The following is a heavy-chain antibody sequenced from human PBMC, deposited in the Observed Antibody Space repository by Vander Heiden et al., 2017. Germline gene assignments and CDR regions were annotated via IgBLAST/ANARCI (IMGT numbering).Heavy chain of an antibody. CDR3: AKGASSSSGFDP. J-gene: IGHJ5*02. Sequence: FDDYDRHWVRQAPGKGLEWVSGISWNSGSIGYADSVKGRFTISRDNAKNSLYLQMNSLRAEDTALYYCAKGASSSSGFDPWGQGTLVTVSS. V-gene: IGHV3-9*01. CDR2: ISWNSGSI. D-gene: IGHD6-6*01. CDR1: FDDYD.